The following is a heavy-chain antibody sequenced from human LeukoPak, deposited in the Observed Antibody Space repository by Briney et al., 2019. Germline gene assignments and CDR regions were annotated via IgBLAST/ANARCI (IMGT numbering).Heavy chain of an antibody. CDR3: AKSPSGRSRISRFDY. CDR1: GFTFSSYG. J-gene: IGHJ4*02. V-gene: IGHV3-30*18. Sequence: GGSLRLSCAASGFTFSSYGMHWVRQAPGKGLEWVAVISYDGSNRYYADSVNGRFTISRDNSKNTLSLQMNSLRAEDTAMYYCAKSPSGRSRISRFDYWGQGILVTVSS. D-gene: IGHD1-26*01. CDR2: ISYDGSNR.